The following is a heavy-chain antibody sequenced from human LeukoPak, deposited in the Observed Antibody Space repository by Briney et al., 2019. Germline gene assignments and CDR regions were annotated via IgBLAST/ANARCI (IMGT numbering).Heavy chain of an antibody. V-gene: IGHV1-2*02. J-gene: IGHJ4*02. CDR3: ARGHDNTGYNYFDQ. CDR1: GYIFTDYY. Sequence: ASVKVSCKASGYIFTDYYIHWIRQAPGQGLQSVGWINPLSGGTNYAQKFRGRVTLTRDTSSGTIYMNLSSLMSDDTAVYYCARGHDNTGYNYFDQWGQGTLVTVSS. CDR2: INPLSGGT. D-gene: IGHD5-18*01.